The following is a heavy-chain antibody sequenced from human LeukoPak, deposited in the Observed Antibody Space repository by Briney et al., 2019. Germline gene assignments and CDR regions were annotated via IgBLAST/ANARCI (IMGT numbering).Heavy chain of an antibody. V-gene: IGHV4-59*12. J-gene: IGHJ4*02. D-gene: IGHD1-26*01. CDR1: GGSITSYY. CDR2: IYYSGST. Sequence: SETLSLTCSVSGGSITSYYWNWIRQPPGKGLEWIGSIYYSGSTSYNPSLKSRVTMTVDTSKSQFSLKLSSVTAADTAVYYCARASGGSLYYFDYWGQGTLVTVSS. CDR3: ARASGGSLYYFDY.